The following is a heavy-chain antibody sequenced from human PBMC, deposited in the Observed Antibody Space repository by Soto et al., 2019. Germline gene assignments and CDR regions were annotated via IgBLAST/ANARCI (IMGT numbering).Heavy chain of an antibody. V-gene: IGHV3-30-3*01. D-gene: IGHD2-2*01. CDR2: ISYDVNKK. CDR3: SRERAVPAAIGHYYYGMYV. J-gene: IGHJ6*02. Sequence: VQLMESGGLVQPGGSLRLSCAASDFIFSKFDMHWVRQAPAKGLEWVAVISYDVNKKYYADSVKGRFTVSRNNSVNTLFLQLNSLRADDTTVYYCSRERAVPAAIGHYYYGMYVWGQGTTFTVSS. CDR1: DFIFSKFD.